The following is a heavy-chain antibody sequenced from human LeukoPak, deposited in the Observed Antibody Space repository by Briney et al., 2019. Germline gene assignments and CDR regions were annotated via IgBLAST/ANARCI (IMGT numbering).Heavy chain of an antibody. V-gene: IGHV3-30*18. J-gene: IGHJ4*02. CDR1: GFTFSSYG. D-gene: IGHD4-17*01. CDR3: AKGDDYGDYAAYY. Sequence: PTGGSLRLSCAASGFTFSSYGMRWVRQAPGKGLEWVAVISYDGSNKYYADSVKGRFTISRDNSKNTLYLQMNSLRAEDTAVYYCAKGDDYGDYAAYYWGQGTLVTVSS. CDR2: ISYDGSNK.